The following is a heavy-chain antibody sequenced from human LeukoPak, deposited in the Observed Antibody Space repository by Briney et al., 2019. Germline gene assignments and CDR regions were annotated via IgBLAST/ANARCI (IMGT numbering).Heavy chain of an antibody. D-gene: IGHD2-2*03. CDR3: ARVDIVVVPAARPDLFDY. V-gene: IGHV1-2*02. Sequence: GASVKVSCKASGYTFTGDYIYWVRQTPGQRREWMGWINPHSGGPHYAQRFQGRVTLTRDTYISTAYMELRSLRSDDTAVYYCARVDIVVVPAARPDLFDYWGQGTLVTVSS. CDR2: INPHSGGP. CDR1: GYTFTGDY. J-gene: IGHJ4*02.